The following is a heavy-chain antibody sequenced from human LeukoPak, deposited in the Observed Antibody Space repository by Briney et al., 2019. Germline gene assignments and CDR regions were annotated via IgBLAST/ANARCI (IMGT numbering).Heavy chain of an antibody. CDR2: INGDGSST. V-gene: IGHV3-74*01. D-gene: IGHD4-23*01. J-gene: IGHJ3*02. CDR1: GFIFSNYW. Sequence: GSLRLSCAASGFIFSNYWMYWVRQAPGKGLVWVSRINGDGSSTNYADSVKGRFTISRDNAKNTLYLQMNSLRAEDTAVYYCAYYGGGALDIWGQGTMVTVSS. CDR3: AYYGGGALDI.